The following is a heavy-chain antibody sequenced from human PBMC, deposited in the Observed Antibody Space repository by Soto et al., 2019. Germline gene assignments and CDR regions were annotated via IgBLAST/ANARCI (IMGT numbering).Heavy chain of an antibody. Sequence: GESLKISCKGSGYTFTNYWIGWVRQMPGKGLEWMGITYPGDSDTKYNPSFQGQVTISADKSITTTYLQWSSLKASDTAIYYCAASIFYYGMDVWGQGTTVTVSS. CDR2: TYPGDSDT. CDR1: GYTFTNYW. V-gene: IGHV5-51*01. CDR3: AASIFYYGMDV. J-gene: IGHJ6*02.